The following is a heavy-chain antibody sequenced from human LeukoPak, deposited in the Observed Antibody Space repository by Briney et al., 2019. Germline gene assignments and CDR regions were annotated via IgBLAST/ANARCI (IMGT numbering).Heavy chain of an antibody. Sequence: SETLSLTCTVSGVSISSTSYYWTWIRQPPGKGLEWIGEINHSGSTNYNPSLKSRVTISVDTSKNQFSLKLSSVTAADTAVYYCARHSPRITMVRGTQVGRFDPWGQGTLVTVSS. J-gene: IGHJ5*02. CDR2: INHSGST. CDR1: GVSISSTSYY. D-gene: IGHD3-10*01. V-gene: IGHV4-61*05. CDR3: ARHSPRITMVRGTQVGRFDP.